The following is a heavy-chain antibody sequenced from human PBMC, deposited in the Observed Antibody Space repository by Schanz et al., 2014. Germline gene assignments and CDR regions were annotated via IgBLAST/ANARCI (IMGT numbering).Heavy chain of an antibody. J-gene: IGHJ5*02. V-gene: IGHV3-23*01. Sequence: EVQLLESGGGLVEPGGSLRLSCAASGFSFSSYAMGWVRQAPGKGLEWVSAISGSGGSTYYADSVRGRITMSRDNAKNTLYLQMNSLRAEDTAVYYCARPALWFGDNCFDPWGQGTLVTVSS. CDR2: ISGSGGST. CDR1: GFSFSSYA. D-gene: IGHD3-10*01. CDR3: ARPALWFGDNCFDP.